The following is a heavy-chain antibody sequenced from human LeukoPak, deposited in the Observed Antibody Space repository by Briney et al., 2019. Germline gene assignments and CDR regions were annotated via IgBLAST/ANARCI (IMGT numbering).Heavy chain of an antibody. Sequence: SQTLSLTCTVSGGSLSSGGYYWSWIRQHPGKGLEWIGYIYYSGRTYHNPSLKSRVSISVDMSKNQFALKLSSVTAADTAVYYCARVQITPNWFDPWGQGTLVTVSS. J-gene: IGHJ5*02. CDR2: IYYSGRT. CDR1: GGSLSSGGYY. V-gene: IGHV4-31*03. CDR3: ARVQITPNWFDP. D-gene: IGHD2-15*01.